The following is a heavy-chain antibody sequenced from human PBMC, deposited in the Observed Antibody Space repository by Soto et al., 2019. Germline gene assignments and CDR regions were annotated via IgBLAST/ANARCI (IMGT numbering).Heavy chain of an antibody. CDR1: GYTFATYD. J-gene: IGHJ5*01. CDR2: MNPNSGNT. V-gene: IGHV1-8*01. Sequence: QVQLVQSGAEVKTPGASVKVSCKASGYTFATYDMNWLRQAPGQGLEWMGWMNPNSGNTGYAQKFQGRLTMTRDTALSVAHMELSSLRNEDTAVYYCARSDGYNFNWLDSWGQGTLVTVSA. CDR3: ARSDGYNFNWLDS. D-gene: IGHD2-21*01.